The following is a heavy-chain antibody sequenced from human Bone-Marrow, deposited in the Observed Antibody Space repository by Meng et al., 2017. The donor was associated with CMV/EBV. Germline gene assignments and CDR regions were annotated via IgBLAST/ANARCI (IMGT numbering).Heavy chain of an antibody. CDR1: GFTFSGSA. Sequence: GGSLRLSCAASGFTFSGSAMHWVRQASGKGLEWVGRIRSKANSYATAYAASVKGRFTISRDDSKNTAYLQMNSLKTEDTAVYYCTRQQYQLLSTRNWFDPWGQRTLVTVSS. J-gene: IGHJ5*02. CDR3: TRQQYQLLSTRNWFDP. V-gene: IGHV3-73*01. CDR2: IRSKANSYAT. D-gene: IGHD2-2*01.